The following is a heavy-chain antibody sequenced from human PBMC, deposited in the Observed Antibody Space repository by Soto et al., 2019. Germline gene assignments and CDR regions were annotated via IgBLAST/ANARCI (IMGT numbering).Heavy chain of an antibody. CDR3: ARGPNYYGSGSSQSYYYGMDV. CDR2: ISSSSSYI. D-gene: IGHD3-10*01. J-gene: IGHJ6*02. V-gene: IGHV3-21*01. CDR1: GFTFSSYS. Sequence: PVGSLRLSCAASGFTFSSYSMNWVRQAPGKGLEWVSSISSSSSYIYYADSVKGRFTISRDNAKNSLYLQMNSLRAEDTAVYYCARGPNYYGSGSSQSYYYGMDVWGQGTTVTVSS.